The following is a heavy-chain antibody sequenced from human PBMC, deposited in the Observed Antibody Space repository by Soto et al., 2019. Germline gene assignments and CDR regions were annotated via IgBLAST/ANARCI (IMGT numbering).Heavy chain of an antibody. CDR3: TRGPRTERGALDV. J-gene: IGHJ6*02. Sequence: QVQLVQSGAEVKKPGSSLKVSCKASGDTLSSYTVGWVRQAPGQGLEWMGGIIPVFGIPTYANEFQARSRIFAGDVPNAAHRPLSTLRSEATAVYYFTRGPRTERGALDVWGQGTTVTVAS. CDR1: GDTLSSYT. CDR2: IIPVFGIP. V-gene: IGHV1-69*01.